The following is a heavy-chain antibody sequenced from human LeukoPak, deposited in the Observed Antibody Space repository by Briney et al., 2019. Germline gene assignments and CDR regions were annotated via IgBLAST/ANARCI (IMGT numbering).Heavy chain of an antibody. Sequence: SVKVSCKASGGTFSSYAISWVRQAPGQGLEWMGRIIPIFGIANYAQKFQGRVTITADKSTSTAYMELSSLRSEDTAVYYCASLVGGIAATTFDYWGQGTLVTVPS. J-gene: IGHJ4*02. V-gene: IGHV1-69*04. CDR2: IIPIFGIA. CDR1: GGTFSSYA. CDR3: ASLVGGIAATTFDY. D-gene: IGHD6-13*01.